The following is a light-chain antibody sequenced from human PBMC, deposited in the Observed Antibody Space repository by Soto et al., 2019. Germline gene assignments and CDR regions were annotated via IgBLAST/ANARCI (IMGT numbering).Light chain of an antibody. CDR2: AAS. CDR1: QSISSY. V-gene: IGKV1-39*01. J-gene: IGKJ2*01. CDR3: QQSYSTPYT. Sequence: DIQMTQSPSSLSASVGDRVTITCRASQSISSYLNWYQQKPGKAPKLLIYAASSLQSRVPSRFSGSGSGTDFTITISRLQTEDFATYYYQQSYSTPYTVGQGTKMEIK.